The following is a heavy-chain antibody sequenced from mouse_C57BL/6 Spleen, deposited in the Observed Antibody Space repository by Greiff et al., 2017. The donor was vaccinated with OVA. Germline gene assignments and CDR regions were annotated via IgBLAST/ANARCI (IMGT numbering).Heavy chain of an antibody. CDR2: IYPGSGDT. CDR1: GYTFTDYY. J-gene: IGHJ3*01. Sequence: VQLQQSGAELVRPGASVKLSCKASGYTFTDYYINWVKQRPGQGLEWIGKIYPGSGDTYYNEKFKGKATLTAEKSSSTAYMQLSSLTSEDSAVYFCARFGNYDAYWGQGTLVTVSA. V-gene: IGHV1-76*01. CDR3: ARFGNYDAY. D-gene: IGHD2-1*01.